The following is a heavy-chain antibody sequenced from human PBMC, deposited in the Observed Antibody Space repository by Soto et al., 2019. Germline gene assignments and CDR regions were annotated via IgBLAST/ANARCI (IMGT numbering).Heavy chain of an antibody. J-gene: IGHJ4*02. CDR3: GSIFEF. Sequence: EVHLVESGGGLVQPGGSLRLSCAASGFTFRYYWLHWVRQVPGRGPVWVAGINNDGSDTFYADFVEGRFTISRDNANNTVYLQMDSLTADATAVYYCGSIFEFWGQGTLVTVPS. CDR1: GFTFRYYW. V-gene: IGHV3-74*01. CDR2: INNDGSDT.